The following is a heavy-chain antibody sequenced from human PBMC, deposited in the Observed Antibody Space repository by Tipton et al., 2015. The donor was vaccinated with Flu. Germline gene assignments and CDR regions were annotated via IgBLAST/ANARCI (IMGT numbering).Heavy chain of an antibody. CDR1: VGSISSGSYY. CDR2: MLYGGST. J-gene: IGHJ4*02. D-gene: IGHD3-22*01. V-gene: IGHV4-39*07. CDR3: ARYDSGFNDY. Sequence: TLSLTCTVSVGSISSGSYYWGWIRQPPGKGPEWVGSMLYGGSTYYNPSLESRVTISLDTAKNQFSLKLSSVTAADTAVYYCARYDSGFNDYWGPGTLVTVSS.